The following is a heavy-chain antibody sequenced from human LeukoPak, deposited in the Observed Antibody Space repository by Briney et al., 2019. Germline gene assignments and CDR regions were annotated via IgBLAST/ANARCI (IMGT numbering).Heavy chain of an antibody. CDR3: ASVYNYGMDV. CDR2: IIPIFGTA. Sequence: SVKVACKACGGTFSSYAISWVRQAPGQGLEWTGGIIPIFGTANYAQKFQGRVTITADESTSTVYMELSSLRSEDTAVYYCASVYNYGMDVWGQGTTVIVSS. J-gene: IGHJ6*02. V-gene: IGHV1-69*13. CDR1: GGTFSSYA.